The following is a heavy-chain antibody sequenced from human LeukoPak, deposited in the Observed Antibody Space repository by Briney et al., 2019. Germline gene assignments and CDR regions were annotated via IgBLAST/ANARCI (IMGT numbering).Heavy chain of an antibody. CDR2: ISRSGSTK. J-gene: IGHJ6*04. V-gene: IGHV3-11*04. CDR1: GFTFSDYN. CDR3: AELGITMIGGV. Sequence: PGGSLRLSCAASGFTFSDYNMRWIRQAPGKGLEWVSSISRSGSTKYYADSVKGRFTISRDNAKNSLFLQMNSLGAEDTAVYYCAELGITMIGGVWGKGTTVTISS. D-gene: IGHD3-10*02.